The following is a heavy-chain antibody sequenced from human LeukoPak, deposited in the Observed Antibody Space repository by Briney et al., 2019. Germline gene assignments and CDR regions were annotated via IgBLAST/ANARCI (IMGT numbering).Heavy chain of an antibody. CDR1: GFPFSSYA. V-gene: IGHV3-74*01. J-gene: IGHJ5*02. CDR2: IHGDGDNI. CDR3: ARAQVGAPTDL. Sequence: GGSLRLSCAASGFPFSSYAMYWVRQAPGKGLVWVARIHGDGDNISYADSVRGRFTISRDNGKDTLYLHMNSLRPEDTAVYYSARAQVGAPTDLWGQGTLVTVSS. D-gene: IGHD1-26*01.